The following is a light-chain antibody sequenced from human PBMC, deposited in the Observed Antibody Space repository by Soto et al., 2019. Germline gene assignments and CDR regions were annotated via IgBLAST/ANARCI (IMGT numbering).Light chain of an antibody. Sequence: EIVLTQSPGTLSLSPGERATLSCRASQSVSSSYLAWYQQKPGQAPRLLIYGASSRATGIPDRFSGSGSGTGFTLTISRLEHEDLAVYYCQQYGSSPLTFGGGTKVEIK. CDR2: GAS. V-gene: IGKV3-20*01. J-gene: IGKJ4*01. CDR1: QSVSSSY. CDR3: QQYGSSPLT.